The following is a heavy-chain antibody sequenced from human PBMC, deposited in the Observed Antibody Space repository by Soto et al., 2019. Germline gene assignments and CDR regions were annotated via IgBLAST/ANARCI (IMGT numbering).Heavy chain of an antibody. CDR3: AGDPDPHYY. CDR1: GYTFTSYA. CDR2: ISAYNGNT. Sequence: GASVKVSCKASGYTFTSYAMHWVRQAPGQGLEWMGWISAYNGNTNYAQKLQGRVTMTTDTSTSTAYMELRSLRSDDTAVYYCAGDPDPHYYWSQGTLVLVSS. J-gene: IGHJ4*02. V-gene: IGHV1-18*01.